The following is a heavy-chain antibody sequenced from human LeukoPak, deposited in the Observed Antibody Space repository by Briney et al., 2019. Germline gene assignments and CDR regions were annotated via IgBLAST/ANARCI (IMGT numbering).Heavy chain of an antibody. Sequence: GEPLKISCKGLGYDFSTYWNAWVRKRHGKGLEWLGIIYPGGSETRYDPSFQGQVTISADRSTSTAYLQWSSLRASDTAMYYCARASRDGYNQNFDHWGQGTLVTVSS. CDR2: IYPGGSET. CDR1: GYDFSTYW. CDR3: ARASRDGYNQNFDH. D-gene: IGHD5-24*01. J-gene: IGHJ4*02. V-gene: IGHV5-51*01.